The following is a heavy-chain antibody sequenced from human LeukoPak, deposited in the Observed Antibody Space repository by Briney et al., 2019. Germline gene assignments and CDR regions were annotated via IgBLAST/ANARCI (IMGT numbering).Heavy chain of an antibody. D-gene: IGHD2-2*01. CDR1: GFTFSSYA. CDR3: AKALVVVPAALIGN. Sequence: GGSLRLSCAASGFTFSSYAMSWVRQAPGKGLEWVAVISYDGSNKYYADSVKGRFTISRDNSKNTLYLQMNSLRAEDTAVYYCAKALVVVPAALIGNWGQGTLVTVSS. J-gene: IGHJ4*02. V-gene: IGHV3-30*18. CDR2: ISYDGSNK.